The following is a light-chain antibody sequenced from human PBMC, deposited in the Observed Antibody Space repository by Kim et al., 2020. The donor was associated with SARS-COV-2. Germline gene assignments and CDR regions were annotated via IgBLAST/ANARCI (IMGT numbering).Light chain of an antibody. CDR1: VMDVGGCNY. CDR2: DVS. V-gene: IGLV2-14*03. CDR3: SSYISSSTNYV. J-gene: IGLJ1*01. Sequence: SLPFACTGSVMDVGGCNYVSWYQQHPGKAPKLVIYDVSNRPSGVSSRFSGSKSGNTASLTISGLEAEDEADYYCSSYISSSTNYVFGTGTKVTVL.